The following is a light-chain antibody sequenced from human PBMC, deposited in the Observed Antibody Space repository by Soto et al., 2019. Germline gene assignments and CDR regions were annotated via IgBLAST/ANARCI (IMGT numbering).Light chain of an antibody. Sequence: DIQMTQSPSTLSASVGDRVTITCRASQRITTWLAWYQQQPGKAPKLLIYKPTKLQSGVPSRFSGSGSGTEFSLTISSLQHEDFAIYYCQQYNDYQYTFGQGTKLEIK. CDR1: QRITTW. CDR3: QQYNDYQYT. CDR2: KPT. J-gene: IGKJ2*01. V-gene: IGKV1-5*03.